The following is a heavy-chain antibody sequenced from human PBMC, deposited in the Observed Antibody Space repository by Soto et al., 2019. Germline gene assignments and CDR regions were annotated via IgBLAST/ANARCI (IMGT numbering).Heavy chain of an antibody. CDR2: ISSSSSYI. CDR1: GFTFSTYS. V-gene: IGHV3-21*01. D-gene: IGHD3-22*01. Sequence: EVQLVESGGGLVKPGGSLRLSCAASGFTFSTYSMNWVRQAPGKGLEWVSSISSSSSYIYYADSVKGRFTISRDNAKNSLYLQMNSLRAEDTAVYYCGRVVDYYDPYYYYGMDVWGKGPTAPVSS. J-gene: IGHJ6*04. CDR3: GRVVDYYDPYYYYGMDV.